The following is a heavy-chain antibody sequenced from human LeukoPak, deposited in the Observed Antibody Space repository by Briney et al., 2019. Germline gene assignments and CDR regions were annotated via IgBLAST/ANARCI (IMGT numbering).Heavy chain of an antibody. CDR2: VIQSGNT. D-gene: IGHD2/OR15-2a*01. V-gene: IGHV4-34*12. J-gene: IGHJ5*02. CDR1: GGSFSDYC. CDR3: ARRGNSFRGPNWFDP. Sequence: SETLSLTCDVYGGSFSDYCWSWIRQAPGKGLEWIGEVIQSGNTNYNPSLKSRLTISVDTSKNQFSLKLSSVTAADSAVYYCARRGNSFRGPNWFDPWGQGTLVTVSS.